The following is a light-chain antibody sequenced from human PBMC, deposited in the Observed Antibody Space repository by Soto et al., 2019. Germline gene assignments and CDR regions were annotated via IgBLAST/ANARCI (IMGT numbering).Light chain of an antibody. CDR1: QSVSSTY. CDR3: QQYVRSPWT. V-gene: IGKV3-20*01. Sequence: EIVLTQSPGTLSLTPGERATLSCRASQSVSSTYLAWYQQKPGQAPRLLIDGASSRATGIPDRFSGSGSGTDFTLTIIRLEPDDFAVYYCQQYVRSPWTFGQGTKVEIK. J-gene: IGKJ1*01. CDR2: GAS.